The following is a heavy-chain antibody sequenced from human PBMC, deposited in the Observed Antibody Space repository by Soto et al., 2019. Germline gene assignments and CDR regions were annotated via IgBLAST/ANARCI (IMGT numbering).Heavy chain of an antibody. CDR1: GYTFTGYY. D-gene: IGHD3-10*01. CDR3: ARDCITMVRGVPPYGMDV. J-gene: IGHJ6*02. Sequence: GASVKVSCKASGYTFTGYYMHWVRQAPGQGLEWMGWINPNSGGTNYAQKFQGWVTMTRDTSISTAYMELSRLRSDDTAVYYCARDCITMVRGVPPYGMDVWGQGTTVTVS. CDR2: INPNSGGT. V-gene: IGHV1-2*04.